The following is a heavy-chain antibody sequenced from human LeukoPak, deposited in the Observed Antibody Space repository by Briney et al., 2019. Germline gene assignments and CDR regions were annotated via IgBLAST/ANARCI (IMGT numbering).Heavy chain of an antibody. V-gene: IGHV1-18*01. J-gene: IGHJ5*02. CDR3: ARGTYYDFWSGYSHPRQQNWFDP. Sequence: ASVKVSCKASGYTFTSYGISWVRQAPGQGLEWMGWISAYNGNTNYAQKLPGRVTMTTDTSTSTAYMELRSLRSDDTAVYYCARGTYYDFWSGYSHPRQQNWFDPWGQGTLVTVSS. D-gene: IGHD3-3*01. CDR1: GYTFTSYG. CDR2: ISAYNGNT.